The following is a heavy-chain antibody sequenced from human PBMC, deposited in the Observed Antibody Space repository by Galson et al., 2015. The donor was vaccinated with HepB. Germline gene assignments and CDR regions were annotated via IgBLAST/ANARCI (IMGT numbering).Heavy chain of an antibody. J-gene: IGHJ6*02. CDR3: ARDLMHDSFWSHYYGPVGGMDV. Sequence: SETLSLTCSVSGGSIGSYYWSWIRQPAGKGLEWIGRIYNGGSDNTNYNPSLKSRIAMSLDASKNESSLTRTSVTAADTAVYYCARDLMHDSFWSHYYGPVGGMDVWGQGTTVTVSS. V-gene: IGHV4-4*07. D-gene: IGHD3-3*01. CDR1: GGSIGSYY. CDR2: IYNGGSDNT.